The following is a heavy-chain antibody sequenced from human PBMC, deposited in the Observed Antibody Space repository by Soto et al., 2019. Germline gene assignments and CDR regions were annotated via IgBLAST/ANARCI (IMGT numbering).Heavy chain of an antibody. Sequence: GASVKVSCKASGYTFTSYDINWVRQATGQGLEWMGWMNPNSGNTGYAQKFQGRVTMTRNTSISTAYMELSSLRSEDTAVYYCARGGYNWKYYDFWSGYSANWFDPWCQGTLVTVSS. J-gene: IGHJ5*02. CDR2: MNPNSGNT. V-gene: IGHV1-8*01. CDR3: ARGGYNWKYYDFWSGYSANWFDP. D-gene: IGHD3-3*01. CDR1: GYTFTSYD.